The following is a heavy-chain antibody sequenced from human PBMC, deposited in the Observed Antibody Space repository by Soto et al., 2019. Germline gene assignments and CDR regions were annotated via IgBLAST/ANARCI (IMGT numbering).Heavy chain of an antibody. J-gene: IGHJ6*02. CDR3: ARDFQRLRSQGLRRNGMDV. D-gene: IGHD6-25*01. V-gene: IGHV1-46*01. CDR2: INPNGGRT. Sequence: ASVKVSCKASGYSFTRYGIGWVRQAPGQGLEWLGIINPNGGRTTYAQKFQGRVTMTRDTSTSTVYMEMSSLRSDDTAIYYCARDFQRLRSQGLRRNGMDVWGQGTTVTVS. CDR1: GYSFTRYG.